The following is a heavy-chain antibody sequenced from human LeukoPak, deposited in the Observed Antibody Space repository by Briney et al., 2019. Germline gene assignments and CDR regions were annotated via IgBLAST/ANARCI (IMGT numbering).Heavy chain of an antibody. V-gene: IGHV3-23*01. Sequence: PGGSLRLSCAASGFTFSSYGMSWVRQAPGKGLEWVSAISGSGGSTYYADSVKGRFTISRDNSKNTLYLQMNGLRGEDTAVYYCARLGSVVTTIPRAFDIWGQGTMVTVSS. CDR3: ARLGSVVTTIPRAFDI. CDR1: GFTFSSYG. J-gene: IGHJ3*02. CDR2: ISGSGGST. D-gene: IGHD2-21*02.